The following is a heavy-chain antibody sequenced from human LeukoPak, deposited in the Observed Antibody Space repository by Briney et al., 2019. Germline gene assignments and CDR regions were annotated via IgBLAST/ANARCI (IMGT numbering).Heavy chain of an antibody. CDR2: TYYRSKWYF. D-gene: IGHD3-22*01. CDR3: ARGDYDNSGGGFDI. CDR1: GDNVSSNSAA. Sequence: SQTLSLTCAISGDNVSSNSAAWNWIRQSPSRGLEWLGRTYYRSKWYFDYAVSMKSRITINSDTSQNLFSLQLRSVTPEDTAVYYRARGDYDNSGGGFDIWGQGTLVTVSS. V-gene: IGHV6-1*01. J-gene: IGHJ3*02.